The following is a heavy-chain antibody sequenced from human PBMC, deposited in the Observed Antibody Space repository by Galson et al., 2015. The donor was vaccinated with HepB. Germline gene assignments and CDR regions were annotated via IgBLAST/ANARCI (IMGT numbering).Heavy chain of an antibody. D-gene: IGHD2-15*01. V-gene: IGHV4-30-2*01. CDR1: GGSISSGGYS. Sequence: TLSLTCAVSGGSISSGGYSWSWIRQPPGKGLEWIGYIYYSGTTYYNPSLKSRVTISVDRSKNQFPLRLSSVTAADTAVYYCARICGGGSWPFGSFDCWGQGTLVTVSA. CDR3: ARICGGGSWPFGSFDC. CDR2: IYYSGTT. J-gene: IGHJ4*02.